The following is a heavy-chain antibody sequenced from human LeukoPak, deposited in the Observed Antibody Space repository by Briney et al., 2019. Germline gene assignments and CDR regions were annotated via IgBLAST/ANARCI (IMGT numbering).Heavy chain of an antibody. V-gene: IGHV4-61*02. D-gene: IGHD3-9*01. Sequence: SETLSLTCTVSGGSISSGSYYWSWLRQPAGKGLEWIVRIYTSGSPNYNPSLKSRVTMSVDTSKNQFSLKLRSVTAADTAVYSCARGRYDILTGYYWDDAFDIWGQGTMVTVSS. J-gene: IGHJ3*02. CDR1: GGSISSGSYY. CDR2: IYTSGSP. CDR3: ARGRYDILTGYYWDDAFDI.